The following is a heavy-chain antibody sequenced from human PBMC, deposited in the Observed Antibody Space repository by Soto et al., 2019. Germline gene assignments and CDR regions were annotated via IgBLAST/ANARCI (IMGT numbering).Heavy chain of an antibody. CDR3: VKDSSRWYYFDY. J-gene: IGHJ4*02. V-gene: IGHV3-23*01. CDR1: GFTFNNFA. Sequence: EVQLLESGGALVQPGGSLRLACAASGFTFNNFAMSWVRQAPGKGLEWVSGITASGSFTYYAASVKGRFTISRDNRKKTLSLQIDSLRGEDKSSYYCVKDSSRWYYFDYWGPGTLVTVSS. D-gene: IGHD6-13*01. CDR2: ITASGSFT.